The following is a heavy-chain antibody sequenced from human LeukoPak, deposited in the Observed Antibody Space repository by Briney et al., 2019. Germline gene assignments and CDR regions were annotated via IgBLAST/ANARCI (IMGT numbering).Heavy chain of an antibody. V-gene: IGHV3-21*04. D-gene: IGHD1-26*01. CDR1: GFTFNTYS. CDR3: AKERDPRASGSPYY. Sequence: GGSLRLSCAASGFTFNTYSMSWVRQAPGKGLEWVSSISRSSDYINYADSVKGRFTISRDNSKNTLYLQMNSLRAEDTAVYYCAKERDPRASGSPYYWGQGTLVTVSS. J-gene: IGHJ4*02. CDR2: ISRSSDYI.